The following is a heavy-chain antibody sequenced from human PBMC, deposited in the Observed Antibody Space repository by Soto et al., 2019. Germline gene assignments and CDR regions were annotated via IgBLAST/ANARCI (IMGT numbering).Heavy chain of an antibody. CDR1: GFTFSSYW. V-gene: IGHV3-7*01. CDR3: ARVDPQETYYFDY. Sequence: PGGSLRLSCAASGFTFSSYWMSWVRQAPGKGPEWVANIKQDGSEKYYVDSVKGRFTISRDNAKNSLYLQMNSLRAEDTAVYYCARVDPQETYYFDYWGQGTLVTVSS. J-gene: IGHJ4*02. CDR2: IKQDGSEK.